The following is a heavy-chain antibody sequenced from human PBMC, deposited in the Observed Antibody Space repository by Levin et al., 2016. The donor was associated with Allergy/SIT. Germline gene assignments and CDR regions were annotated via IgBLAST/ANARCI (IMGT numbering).Heavy chain of an antibody. J-gene: IGHJ4*02. D-gene: IGHD2-15*01. Sequence: VRQMPGKGLEWIGSIYYSGSTYYNPSLKSRVTISVDTSKNQFSLKLSSVTAADTAVYYCARNGEVVVVAATLFDYWGQGTLVTVSS. CDR2: IYYSGST. CDR3: ARNGEVVVVAATLFDY. V-gene: IGHV4-39*01.